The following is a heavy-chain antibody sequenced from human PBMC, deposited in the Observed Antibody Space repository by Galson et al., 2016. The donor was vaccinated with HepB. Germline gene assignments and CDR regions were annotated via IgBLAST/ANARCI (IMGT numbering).Heavy chain of an antibody. D-gene: IGHD3-10*01. Sequence: SLRLSCAASGFNFRGYAMTWVRQAPGKGLERVSGITGTTFATYYADSVRGRFTISRDNSNHMLYLHMNSLRAEDTAVYYCAKGSYYGSAYLYGLDVWGQGTTVTVSS. V-gene: IGHV3-23*01. CDR2: ITGTTFAT. CDR3: AKGSYYGSAYLYGLDV. J-gene: IGHJ6*02. CDR1: GFNFRGYA.